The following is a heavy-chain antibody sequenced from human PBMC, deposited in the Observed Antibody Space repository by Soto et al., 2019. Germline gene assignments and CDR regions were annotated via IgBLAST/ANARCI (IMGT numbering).Heavy chain of an antibody. Sequence: PGGSLRLSCTAFGFTFGDYAMSWFRQAPGKGLEWVGFIRSKAYGGTTEYAASVKGRFTISRDDSKSIAYLHMNSLKTDDTAVYYCARWSTTLDAFDIWGQGTMVTVSS. CDR2: IRSKAYGGTT. CDR1: GFTFGDYA. CDR3: ARWSTTLDAFDI. J-gene: IGHJ3*02. D-gene: IGHD4-17*01. V-gene: IGHV3-49*03.